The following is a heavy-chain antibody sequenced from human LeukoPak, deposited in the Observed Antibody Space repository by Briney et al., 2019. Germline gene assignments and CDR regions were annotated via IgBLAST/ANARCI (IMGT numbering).Heavy chain of an antibody. CDR2: ISSSSSYI. V-gene: IGHV3-21*01. J-gene: IGHJ4*02. CDR3: AREVSDTREVSDAPMVYFDY. CDR1: GFTFSSYA. D-gene: IGHD5-18*01. Sequence: GGSLRLSCAASGFTFSSYAMSWVRQAPGKGLEWVSSISSSSSYIYYADSVKGRFTISRDNAKNSLYLQMNSLRAEDTAVYYCAREVSDTREVSDAPMVYFDYWGQGTLVTVSS.